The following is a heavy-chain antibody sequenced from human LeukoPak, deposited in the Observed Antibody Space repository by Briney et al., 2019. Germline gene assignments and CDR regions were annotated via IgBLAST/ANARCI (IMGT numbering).Heavy chain of an antibody. CDR1: GYTFTSYG. CDR2: ISAYNGNT. J-gene: IGHJ4*02. Sequence: ASVKVSCKASGYTFTSYGISWVRQAPGQGLEWMGWISAYNGNTNYAQKLQGRATMTTDTSTSTAYMELRSLRSDDTAVYYCARVGLDYGDYMIEYYFDYWGQGTLVTVSS. V-gene: IGHV1-18*01. D-gene: IGHD4-17*01. CDR3: ARVGLDYGDYMIEYYFDY.